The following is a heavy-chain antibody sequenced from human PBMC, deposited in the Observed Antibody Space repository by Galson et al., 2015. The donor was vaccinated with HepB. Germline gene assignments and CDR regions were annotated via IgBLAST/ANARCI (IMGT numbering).Heavy chain of an antibody. Sequence: SLRLSCAASGFTFGDYAMSWFRQAPGKGLEWVGFIRSKAYGGTTEYAASVKGRFTISRDDSKSIAYLQMNSLKTEDTAVYYCTRDIAAAGQNDAFDIWGQGTMVTVSS. V-gene: IGHV3-49*03. J-gene: IGHJ3*02. CDR2: IRSKAYGGTT. D-gene: IGHD6-13*01. CDR3: TRDIAAAGQNDAFDI. CDR1: GFTFGDYA.